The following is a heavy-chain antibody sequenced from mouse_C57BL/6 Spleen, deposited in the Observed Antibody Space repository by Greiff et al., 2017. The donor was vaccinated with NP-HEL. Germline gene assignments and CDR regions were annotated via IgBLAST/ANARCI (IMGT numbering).Heavy chain of an antibody. V-gene: IGHV1-54*01. Sequence: VQLQQSGAELVRPGTSVKVSCKASGYAFTNYLIEWVKQRPGQGLGWIGVINPGSGGTNYNEKFKGKATLTADKSSSTAYMQLSSLTSEDSAVYFCARRLGDWYFDVWGTGTTVTVSS. D-gene: IGHD1-2*01. J-gene: IGHJ1*03. CDR2: INPGSGGT. CDR3: ARRLGDWYFDV. CDR1: GYAFTNYL.